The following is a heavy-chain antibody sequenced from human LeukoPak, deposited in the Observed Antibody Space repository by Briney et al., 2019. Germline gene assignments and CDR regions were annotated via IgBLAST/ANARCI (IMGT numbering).Heavy chain of an antibody. CDR3: ARDLVIAVAAPMDV. CDR1: GFTFSSYS. D-gene: IGHD6-19*01. Sequence: GGSLRLSCAASGFTFSSYSMNWVRQAPGKGLEWVSSISGSSSYIYYADSVKGRFTISRDNAKNSLYLQMNSLRAEDTAVYYCARDLVIAVAAPMDVWGKGTTVTVSS. J-gene: IGHJ6*04. CDR2: ISGSSSYI. V-gene: IGHV3-21*01.